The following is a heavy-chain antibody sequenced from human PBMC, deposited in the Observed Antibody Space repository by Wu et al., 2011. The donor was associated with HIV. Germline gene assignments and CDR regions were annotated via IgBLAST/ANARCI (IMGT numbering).Heavy chain of an antibody. CDR1: GDSFSSYA. J-gene: IGHJ6*02. V-gene: IGHV1-69*14. Sequence: QVQLVQSGAEVKKPGSSVKVSCKASGDSFSSYAITWVRQAPGQGLEWMGEIIPVFGTTDYAQDFQDRVTITADKPTSTKPTSTVYMELSSLGSEDTAVYYCVGQSYGSTNSHYYDMDVWGQGTTVTVSS. D-gene: IGHD3-16*02. CDR2: IIPVFGTT. CDR3: VGQSYGSTNSHYYDMDV.